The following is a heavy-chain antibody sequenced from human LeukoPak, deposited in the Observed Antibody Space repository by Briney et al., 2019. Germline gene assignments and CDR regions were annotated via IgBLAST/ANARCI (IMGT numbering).Heavy chain of an antibody. V-gene: IGHV1-24*01. J-gene: IGHJ4*02. CDR2: FDPEDGET. CDR3: ATDAQ. Sequence: GASVKVSCKASGNTFIGYWIHWVRQAPGKGLEWMGGFDPEDGETIYAQKFQGRVTMTEDTSTDTAYMELSSLRSEDTAVYYCATDAQWGQGTLVTVSS. CDR1: GNTFIGYW.